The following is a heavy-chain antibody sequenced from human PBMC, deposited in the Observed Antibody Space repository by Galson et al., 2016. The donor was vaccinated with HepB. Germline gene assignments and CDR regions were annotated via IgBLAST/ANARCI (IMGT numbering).Heavy chain of an antibody. CDR3: AAEYHRYSYQYGLDV. CDR2: IGVGSGNT. CDR1: GFTFSSFV. V-gene: IGHV1-58*02. J-gene: IGHJ6*02. D-gene: IGHD5-18*01. Sequence: SVKVSCKASGFTFSSFVIHWVRQARGQRLEWVGWIGVGSGNTKYAQKFQERVTLSKDMSTRKAYMELSSLSSEDTATYYCAAEYHRYSYQYGLDVWGQGTAVTVSS.